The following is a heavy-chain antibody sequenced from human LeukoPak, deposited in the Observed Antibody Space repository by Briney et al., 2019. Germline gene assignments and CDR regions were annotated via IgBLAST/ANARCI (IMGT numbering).Heavy chain of an antibody. D-gene: IGHD6-13*01. V-gene: IGHV4-59*01. CDR3: AREFRDSSSPTYYYYYMDV. Sequence: SETLSLTCTVSGGTLSRYYWSWIRQPPGKGLEWIGYKDYSGGSTYNRSLKSRVTISVDTSKNQFSLKLSSVTAADTAVYYCAREFRDSSSPTYYYYYMDVWGKGTTVTVSS. CDR1: GGTLSRYY. CDR2: KDYSGGS. J-gene: IGHJ6*03.